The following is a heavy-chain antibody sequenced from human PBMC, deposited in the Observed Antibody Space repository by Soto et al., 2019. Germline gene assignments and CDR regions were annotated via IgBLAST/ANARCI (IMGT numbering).Heavy chain of an antibody. CDR1: GYTFTSYG. J-gene: IGHJ3*02. Sequence: ASVKVSCKASGYTFTSYGISWVRQAPGQGLEWMGWISAYNGNTNYAQKLQGRVTMTTDTSTSTAYMELRSLRSDDTAVYYCARDDYYYDTPPEYDAFDIWGPGTKVTV. CDR2: ISAYNGNT. V-gene: IGHV1-18*04. D-gene: IGHD3-22*01. CDR3: ARDDYYYDTPPEYDAFDI.